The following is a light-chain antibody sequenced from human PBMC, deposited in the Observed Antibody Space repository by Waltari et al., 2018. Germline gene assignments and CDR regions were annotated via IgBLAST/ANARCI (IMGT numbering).Light chain of an antibody. CDR1: SSDVGGYNY. V-gene: IGLV2-14*01. CDR2: EVS. J-gene: IGLJ2*01. Sequence: QSALTQPASVSGSPGQSITISCTGTSSDVGGYNYVSCYQQHPGKAPKLMIYEVSNRPPGVSTRFSGPKSGNTASLTISGLQAEDEADYYCSSYTSSSTPVVFGGVTKLTVL. CDR3: SSYTSSSTPVV.